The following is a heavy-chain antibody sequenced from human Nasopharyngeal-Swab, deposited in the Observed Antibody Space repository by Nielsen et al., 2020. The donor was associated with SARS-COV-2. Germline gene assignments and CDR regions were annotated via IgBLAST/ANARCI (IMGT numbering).Heavy chain of an antibody. D-gene: IGHD2-15*01. CDR3: VREGYSSGRAPALDH. CDR1: GFTFSSYW. Sequence: GGSLRLSCAASGFTFSSYWMHWVRQAPGKGLEYVSVINLDSIGDYAASVKGRFTISRDNFRSTVYLEMSSLRPEDTAVYYCVREGYSSGRAPALDHWGQGTLVTVSS. V-gene: IGHV3-64D*06. J-gene: IGHJ4*02. CDR2: INLDSIG.